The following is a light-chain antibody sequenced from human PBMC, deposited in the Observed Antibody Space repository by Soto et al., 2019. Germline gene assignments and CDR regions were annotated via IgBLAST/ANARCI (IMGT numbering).Light chain of an antibody. CDR1: QGISGR. Sequence: DIHMTQSPSSVSASVGNIVTITCRASQGISGRLAWYKQKPGEAPKLIYAASSLHSGVPSRFSGSGSGTDFTLTISSLKNEDFATYYCQQSYSTSITFGQGTRLEI. J-gene: IGKJ5*01. V-gene: IGKV1-12*01. CDR3: QQSYSTSIT. CDR2: AAS.